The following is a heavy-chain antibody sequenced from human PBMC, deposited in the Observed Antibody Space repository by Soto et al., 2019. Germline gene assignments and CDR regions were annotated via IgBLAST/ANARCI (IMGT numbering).Heavy chain of an antibody. CDR1: GFTFSSYG. J-gene: IGHJ4*02. CDR3: ANVVYFDY. V-gene: IGHV3-30*18. Sequence: QVQLVESGGGVVQPGRSLRLSCAASGFTFSSYGMHWVRQAPGKGLEWVAVISYDGSNKYYADSVKGRFTISRDNSKNTLYLQMNSLRAEDTAVYYCANVVYFDYWGQGTLVTVSS. D-gene: IGHD2-15*01. CDR2: ISYDGSNK.